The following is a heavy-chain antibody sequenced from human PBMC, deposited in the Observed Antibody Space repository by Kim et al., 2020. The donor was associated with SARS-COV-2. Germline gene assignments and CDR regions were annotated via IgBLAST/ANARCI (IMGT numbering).Heavy chain of an antibody. CDR1: GYTFTSYY. Sequence: ASVKVSCKASGYTFTSYYMHWVRQAPGQGLEWMGIINPSGGSTSYAQKFQGRVTMTRDTSTSTVYMELSSLRSEDTAVYYCARAPSPYSSSWFAYYYYGMDVWGQGTTVTVSS. V-gene: IGHV1-46*01. CDR3: ARAPSPYSSSWFAYYYYGMDV. CDR2: INPSGGST. J-gene: IGHJ6*02. D-gene: IGHD6-13*01.